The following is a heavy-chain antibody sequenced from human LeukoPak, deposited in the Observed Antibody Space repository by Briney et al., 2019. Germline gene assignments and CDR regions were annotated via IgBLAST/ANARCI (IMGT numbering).Heavy chain of an antibody. D-gene: IGHD1-1*01. CDR3: ARDWKNYGMDV. J-gene: IGHJ6*02. CDR2: INTDGRST. Sequence: PGGSLRLSCAASGFTFSSYRMHWGRLVPGKGLVWVSRINTDGRSTSYANSVKGRFTISRDNAKNTVFLQMNRLRAEDTAVYYCARDWKNYGMDVWGQGTTVTVS. V-gene: IGHV3-74*01. CDR1: GFTFSSYR.